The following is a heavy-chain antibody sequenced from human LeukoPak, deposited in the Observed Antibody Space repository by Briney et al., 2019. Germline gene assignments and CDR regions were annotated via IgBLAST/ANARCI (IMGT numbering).Heavy chain of an antibody. D-gene: IGHD1-26*01. V-gene: IGHV3-30-3*01. CDR3: ARDLTAGYSYFDY. CDR2: ISYDGSNN. Sequence: PGRSLRLTCAASGFTFSSYAMHWVRQAPGKGLEGVAVISYDGSNNYYSNSVKGRFTISRDNYKNTLYLQMNRLRAEDTAVYYCARDLTAGYSYFDYWGQGTLVTVSS. CDR1: GFTFSSYA. J-gene: IGHJ4*02.